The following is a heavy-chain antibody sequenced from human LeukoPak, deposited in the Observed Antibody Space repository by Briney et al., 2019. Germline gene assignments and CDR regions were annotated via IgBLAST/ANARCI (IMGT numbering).Heavy chain of an antibody. CDR3: VRDIVGSTGTDY. D-gene: IGHD1-26*01. V-gene: IGHV3-7*01. J-gene: IGHJ4*02. CDR1: GFTFSSYW. CDR2: LAQDGGEI. Sequence: GGSLRLSCAASGFTFSSYWMSWVRQPPGKGLEWVANLAQDGGEIYYVDSVKGRFAISRDNAKSSLYLQMNSLRAEDTAVYYCVRDIVGSTGTDYWGQGTLVTVSS.